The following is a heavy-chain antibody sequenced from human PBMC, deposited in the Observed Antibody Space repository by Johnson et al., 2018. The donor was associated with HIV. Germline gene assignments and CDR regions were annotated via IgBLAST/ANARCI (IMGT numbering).Heavy chain of an antibody. CDR2: IKQDGSEK. CDR3: AREVRGPRGGFDI. CDR1: GFTFSSYW. D-gene: IGHD3-10*01. V-gene: IGHV3-7*01. Sequence: MLLVESGGGLVKPGGSLRLSCAASGFTFSSYWMSWVRQAPGKGLEWVANIKQDGSEKSYVDSVKGRFTISRDNSKNTVYLQMNSLRAEDTAVYYCAREVRGPRGGFDIWGQGTMVTVSS. J-gene: IGHJ3*02.